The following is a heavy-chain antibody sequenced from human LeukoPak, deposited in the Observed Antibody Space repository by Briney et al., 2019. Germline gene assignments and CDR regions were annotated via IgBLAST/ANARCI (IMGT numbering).Heavy chain of an antibody. D-gene: IGHD6-13*01. CDR3: ATRPGGSTWYGVFDF. Sequence: PSETLSLNCSVSGVSMSSHYWSWIRQPPGKGLEWIGYIYYSGSTNYNPSFKSRATMSVDTSRNQFSLKLSSVTAADTALYYCATRPGGSTWYGVFDFWSRGTLVTVSS. CDR2: IYYSGST. V-gene: IGHV4-59*11. J-gene: IGHJ4*02. CDR1: GVSMSSHY.